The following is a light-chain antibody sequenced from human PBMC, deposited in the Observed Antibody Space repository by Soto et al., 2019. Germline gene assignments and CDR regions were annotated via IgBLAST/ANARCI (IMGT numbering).Light chain of an antibody. CDR1: SSDVGNYNL. J-gene: IGLJ1*01. Sequence: QSALTQPASVSGSPGQSITISCAGTSSDVGNYNLVSWYQQHPGKAPKLMIYEVNKRPSGVSNRFSGSKSGNSASLTISGLQAEDEADYYCCSYAVSGTFVFGTGNKVNVL. CDR3: CSYAVSGTFV. CDR2: EVN. V-gene: IGLV2-23*02.